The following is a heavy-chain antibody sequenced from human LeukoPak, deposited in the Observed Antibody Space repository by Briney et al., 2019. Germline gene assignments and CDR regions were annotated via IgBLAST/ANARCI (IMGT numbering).Heavy chain of an antibody. CDR1: HFTFTTYW. CDR3: ARANDSSGSDAFDI. Sequence: PGGSLRLSCTASHFTFTTYWMSWVRQAPGKGLEWVANTKPDGSDKYYVDSVKGRFTISRDNAKNSLYLQMNSLRAEDTAVYYCARANDSSGSDAFDIWGQGTMVTVSS. V-gene: IGHV3-7*01. D-gene: IGHD3-22*01. CDR2: TKPDGSDK. J-gene: IGHJ3*02.